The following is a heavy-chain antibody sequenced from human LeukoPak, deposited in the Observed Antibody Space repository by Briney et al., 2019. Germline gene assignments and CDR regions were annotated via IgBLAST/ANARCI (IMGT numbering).Heavy chain of an antibody. V-gene: IGHV1-69*13. CDR3: ARDSPGSGYVGLADY. Sequence: SVKVSCKASGGTFSSYAISWVRQAPGQGLEWMGGIIPIFGTANYAQKFQGRVTITADESTSTAYMELSSLRSEDTAVYYCARDSPGSGYVGLADYWGQGTLVTVSS. D-gene: IGHD5-12*01. CDR1: GGTFSSYA. J-gene: IGHJ4*02. CDR2: IIPIFGTA.